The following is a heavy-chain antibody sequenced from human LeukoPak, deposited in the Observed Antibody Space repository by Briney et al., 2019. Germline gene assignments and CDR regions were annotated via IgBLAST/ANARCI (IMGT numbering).Heavy chain of an antibody. Sequence: GGSLRLSCAASGFTFSSYEMNWVRQAPGKGLEWVSYISSSGSTIYYADSVKGRFTISRDNAKNSLYLQMNSLRAEDTAAYYCARDNKQWLVLGNYYYYGMDVWGQGTTVTVSS. D-gene: IGHD6-19*01. CDR3: ARDNKQWLVLGNYYYYGMDV. J-gene: IGHJ6*02. CDR1: GFTFSSYE. CDR2: ISSSGSTI. V-gene: IGHV3-48*03.